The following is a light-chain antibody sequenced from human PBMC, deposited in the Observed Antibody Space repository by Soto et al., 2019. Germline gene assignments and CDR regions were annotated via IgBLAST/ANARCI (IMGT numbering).Light chain of an antibody. V-gene: IGKV3-20*01. CDR1: QSVSRN. CDR3: QHYGSSFAT. J-gene: IGKJ1*01. Sequence: EIVLTQSPGTLSLSPGERATLSCRASQSVSRNLAWYRQTPGQAPRLLIYSASTRATDTPARFSGGGSGTYFNFTISRVEPADFAVYYCQHYGSSFATVGQGTQVEV. CDR2: SAS.